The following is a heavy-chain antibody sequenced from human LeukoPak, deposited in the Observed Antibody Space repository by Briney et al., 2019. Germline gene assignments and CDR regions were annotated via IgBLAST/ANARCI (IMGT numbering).Heavy chain of an antibody. J-gene: IGHJ6*03. CDR2: IYYSGST. CDR1: GGSISSTSYY. Sequence: SETLSLTCTVSGGSISSTSYYWGWIRQPPGKGLEWIGTIYYSGSTYYNPSLKSRVTISVDTSKNQFSLKLSSVTAADTAVYYCAREVVVITTGYYYYMDVWGKGTTVTISS. V-gene: IGHV4-39*07. CDR3: AREVVVITTGYYYYMDV. D-gene: IGHD3-22*01.